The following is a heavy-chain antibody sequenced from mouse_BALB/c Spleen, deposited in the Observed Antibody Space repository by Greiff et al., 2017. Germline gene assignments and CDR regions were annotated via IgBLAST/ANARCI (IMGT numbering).Heavy chain of an antibody. V-gene: IGHV5-6-4*01. CDR3: TRHWVTTATAYAMDY. J-gene: IGHJ4*01. CDR1: GFTFSSYT. D-gene: IGHD1-2*01. CDR2: ISSGGSYT. Sequence: EVHLVESGGGLVKPGGSLKLSCAASGFTFSSYTMSWVRQTPEKRLEWVATISSGGSYTYYPDSVKGRFTISRDNAKNTLYLQMSSLKSEDTAMYYCTRHWVTTATAYAMDYWGQGTSVTVSS.